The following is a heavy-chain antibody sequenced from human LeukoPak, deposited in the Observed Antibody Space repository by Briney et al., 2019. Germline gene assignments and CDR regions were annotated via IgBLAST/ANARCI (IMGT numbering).Heavy chain of an antibody. CDR2: INSDGSST. CDR3: AREAVRGYSYGLDY. D-gene: IGHD5-18*01. Sequence: PGGSLRLSCAASGFTFSSYWMHWVRQAPGKGLVWVSRINSDGSSTSYADSVKGRFTISRDNSKSTLYLQMNSLRAEDTAVYYCAREAVRGYSYGLDYWGQGTLVTVSS. J-gene: IGHJ4*02. V-gene: IGHV3-74*01. CDR1: GFTFSSYW.